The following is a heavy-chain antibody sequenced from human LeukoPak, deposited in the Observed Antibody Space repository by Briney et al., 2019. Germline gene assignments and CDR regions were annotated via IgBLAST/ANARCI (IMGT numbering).Heavy chain of an antibody. CDR2: INYSGST. Sequence: PSETLSLTCAVYGGSFSSYYWSWIRQPPGKGLEWIGEINYSGSTNYNPSLKSRVTISVDTSKNQFSLKLSSVTAPGTGAYFCVRVPGQLGVGGRRRVNNSFDTCGEGNLVTVSS. J-gene: IGHJ5*02. V-gene: IGHV4-34*01. D-gene: IGHD3-10*01. CDR3: VRVPGQLGVGGRRRVNNSFDT. CDR1: GGSFSSYY.